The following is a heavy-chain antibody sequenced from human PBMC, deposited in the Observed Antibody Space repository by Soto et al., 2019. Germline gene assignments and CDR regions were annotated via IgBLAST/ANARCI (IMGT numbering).Heavy chain of an antibody. CDR2: IDWDGDK. Sequence: SGPTLVNPTQTLTLTCTFSGFSLSTSGMCVSWIRQPPGKALEWLALIDWDGDKYYSTSLKTRLTISKDTSKNQVVLTMTNMDPVDTATYYCARMEMATNYFDYWGQGTLVTVSS. CDR1: GFSLSTSGMC. CDR3: ARMEMATNYFDY. V-gene: IGHV2-70*01. J-gene: IGHJ4*02. D-gene: IGHD5-12*01.